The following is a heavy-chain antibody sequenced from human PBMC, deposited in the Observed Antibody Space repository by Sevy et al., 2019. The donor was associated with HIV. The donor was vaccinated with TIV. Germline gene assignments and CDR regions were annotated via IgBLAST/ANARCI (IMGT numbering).Heavy chain of an antibody. CDR1: GFTFSSYA. CDR2: ISYDGSNK. D-gene: IGHD3-10*01. J-gene: IGHJ6*02. V-gene: IGHV3-30-3*01. Sequence: GGSLRLSCAASGFTFSSYAMHWVRQAPGKGLEWVAVISYDGSNKYYADSVKGRFTISRDNSKNTPYLQMNSLRAEDTAVYYCAREVAYYGSGTYHYGMDVWGQGTTVTVSS. CDR3: AREVAYYGSGTYHYGMDV.